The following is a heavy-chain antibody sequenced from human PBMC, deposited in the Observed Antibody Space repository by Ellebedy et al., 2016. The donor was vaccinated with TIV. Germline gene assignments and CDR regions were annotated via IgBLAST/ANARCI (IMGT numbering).Heavy chain of an antibody. Sequence: GEFLKISCAASGFTFSSYGMHWVRQAPGKGLEWVAVISYDGSNKYYADSVKGRFTISRDNSKNTLYLQMNSLRAEDTAVYYCARDGQWLVQGRFDYWGQGTLVTVSS. V-gene: IGHV3-30*03. CDR2: ISYDGSNK. J-gene: IGHJ4*02. CDR3: ARDGQWLVQGRFDY. CDR1: GFTFSSYG. D-gene: IGHD6-19*01.